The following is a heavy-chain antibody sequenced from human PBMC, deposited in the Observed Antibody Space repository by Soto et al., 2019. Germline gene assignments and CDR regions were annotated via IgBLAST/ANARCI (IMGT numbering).Heavy chain of an antibody. D-gene: IGHD6-13*01. V-gene: IGHV3-30*18. CDR2: ISYDGSKK. CDR3: AKDRVAASGIPHAFDF. J-gene: IGHJ3*01. Sequence: QVQVVESGGGVVQPGRSLRVSCAASGFTFSNYGMHWVRQAPGKGLEWVAVISYDGSKKYYADSVKGRFTISRDNSKDTVYLQMNSLRGEDTALYYCAKDRVAASGIPHAFDFWGQGTMVTVSS. CDR1: GFTFSNYG.